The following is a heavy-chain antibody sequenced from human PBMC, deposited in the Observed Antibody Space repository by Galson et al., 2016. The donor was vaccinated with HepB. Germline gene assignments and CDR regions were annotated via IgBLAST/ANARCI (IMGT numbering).Heavy chain of an antibody. Sequence: PALVTPTQALTLTCTFSGFSLNSGGEGVGWIRQPPGKALEWLALIYWDGEERYRPALQNRLTISKDTSKNQVVLTMTNMDAVDTGTYFCAHLGGNSASGFHHWGQGALVAVSA. CDR3: AHLGGNSASGFHH. D-gene: IGHD2-2*01. CDR1: GFSLNSGGEG. CDR2: IYWDGEE. J-gene: IGHJ1*01. V-gene: IGHV2-5*02.